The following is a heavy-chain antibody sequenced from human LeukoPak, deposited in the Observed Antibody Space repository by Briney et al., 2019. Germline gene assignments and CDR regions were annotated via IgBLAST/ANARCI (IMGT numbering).Heavy chain of an antibody. V-gene: IGHV3-7*01. Sequence: GGSLRLSCAASGFTFSDYWMHWFRQAPGRGLEWVANIKQDGSERYYVDSVKGRFTITRDNAKNSLSLQMNSLRVEDTAVYYCVRAIAAAASYWGQGTLVTVSS. CDR2: IKQDGSER. CDR3: VRAIAAAASY. J-gene: IGHJ4*02. CDR1: GFTFSDYW. D-gene: IGHD6-13*01.